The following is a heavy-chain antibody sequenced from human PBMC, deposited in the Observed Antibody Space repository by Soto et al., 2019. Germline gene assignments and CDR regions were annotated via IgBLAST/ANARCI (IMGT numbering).Heavy chain of an antibody. CDR1: GFTFSSYW. V-gene: IGHV3-7*03. Sequence: EVQLVESGGGLVQPGGSLRLSCAASGFTFSSYWMSWVRQAPGKGLEWVANIKQDGSEKYYVDSVKGRFTISRDNAKNSLYLQMDSLRAEETAVYYLSRTIAVADPPDYWGQGTLVTVSS. CDR3: SRTIAVADPPDY. J-gene: IGHJ4*02. CDR2: IKQDGSEK. D-gene: IGHD6-19*01.